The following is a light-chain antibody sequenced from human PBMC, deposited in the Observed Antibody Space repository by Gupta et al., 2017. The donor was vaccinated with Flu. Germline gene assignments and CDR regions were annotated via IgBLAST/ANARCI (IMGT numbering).Light chain of an antibody. V-gene: IGLV2-11*01. CDR1: SSDVGAYNY. J-gene: IGLJ2*01. Sequence: SVTISCTGSSSDVGAYNYVSWYQHHPDKAPKLIIYDVTKRPSGVPPRFSGSRSGNTASLIISGLQAEDEADYSCCSYAGSYTLIFGGGTKLTVL. CDR3: CSYAGSYTLI. CDR2: DVT.